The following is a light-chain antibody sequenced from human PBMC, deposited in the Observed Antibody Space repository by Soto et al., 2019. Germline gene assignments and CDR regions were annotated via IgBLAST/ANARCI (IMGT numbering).Light chain of an antibody. V-gene: IGKV1-33*01. CDR3: QQYDNLPSYT. J-gene: IGKJ2*01. CDR2: DAS. CDR1: RDISNH. Sequence: DIQMTQSPSSLSASVGDRVTITCRASRDISNHLNWYQQKPGKAPKLLIYDASNLETGVPSRFSGSGSGTDVTFTISSLQPEDVETYFCQQYDNLPSYTFGQGTKLEI.